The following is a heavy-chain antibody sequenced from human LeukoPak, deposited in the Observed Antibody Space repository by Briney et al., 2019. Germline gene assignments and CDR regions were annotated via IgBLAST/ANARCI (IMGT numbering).Heavy chain of an antibody. CDR3: ANEVRPNDY. CDR2: ISYDGSNK. J-gene: IGHJ4*02. CDR1: GFTFSSYG. D-gene: IGHD1-1*01. Sequence: PGGSLRLSCAASGFTFSSYGMHWVRQAPGKGLEWVAVISYDGSNKYYADSVKGRFTISRDNSKNTLYLQMNGLRVEDTALYYCANEVRPNDYWGQGTLVTVSS. V-gene: IGHV3-30*18.